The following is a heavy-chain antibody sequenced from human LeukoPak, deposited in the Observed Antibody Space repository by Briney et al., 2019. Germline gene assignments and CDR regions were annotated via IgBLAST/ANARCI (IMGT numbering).Heavy chain of an antibody. V-gene: IGHV3-7*01. D-gene: IGHD2-2*01. CDR2: IKEDGSQK. CDR3: ASLGRPAAEDS. CDR1: GFTFSSYW. Sequence: GGSLRLSCAASGFTFSSYWMSWVRQAPGKGLEWVANIKEDGSQKYYGDSVKGRFTISRDNAKNSLYLQMNSLRAEDTAVYSCASLGRPAAEDSCGQGTLVTVSS. J-gene: IGHJ4*02.